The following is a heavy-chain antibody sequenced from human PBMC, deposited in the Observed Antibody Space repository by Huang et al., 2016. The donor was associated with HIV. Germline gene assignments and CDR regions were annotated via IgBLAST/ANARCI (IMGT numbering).Heavy chain of an antibody. CDR2: INQSGNT. CDR1: GGSFSGYY. J-gene: IGHJ4*02. Sequence: QVQLEQWGAGLLKASETLSLTCAVYGGSFSGYYCNWLRQAPGKGLEWVGEINQSGNTNYNPSRKSRVNMSVDTSKSQFSLYLTSLSAADTGTYFCARRYNSRRDYWGRGTLVTVHS. V-gene: IGHV4-34*02. CDR3: ARRYNSRRDY. D-gene: IGHD3-22*01.